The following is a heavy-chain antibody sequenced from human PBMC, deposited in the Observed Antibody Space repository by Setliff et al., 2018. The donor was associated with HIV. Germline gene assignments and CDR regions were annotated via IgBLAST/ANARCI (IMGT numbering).Heavy chain of an antibody. V-gene: IGHV4-34*01. CDR2: LSPSGTT. CDR3: TRAQIAAPRPFDY. CDR1: GGSSNDYY. D-gene: IGHD2-21*01. J-gene: IGHJ4*02. Sequence: SETLSLTCAVYGGSSNDYYWNWIRQSPGKGLEWIGELSPSGTTRSNPSLQSRVTKSLDTSNNQFSLRLSSVTAADTALYFCTRAQIAAPRPFDYWGQGTLVTVSS.